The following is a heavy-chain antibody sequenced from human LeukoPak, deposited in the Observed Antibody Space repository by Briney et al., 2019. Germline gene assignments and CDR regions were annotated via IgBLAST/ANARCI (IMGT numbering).Heavy chain of an antibody. J-gene: IGHJ6*02. CDR1: GGSISSYY. V-gene: IGHV4-59*01. Sequence: SETLSLTCTVSGGSISSYYWSWIRQPPGKGLEWIGYIYYNGNTNYSPSLKSRVTMSVDTSKDLFSLKVSSVTAADAAVYYCARGRSNYYGMDVWGQGTTVTVSS. D-gene: IGHD1-26*01. CDR2: IYYNGNT. CDR3: ARGRSNYYGMDV.